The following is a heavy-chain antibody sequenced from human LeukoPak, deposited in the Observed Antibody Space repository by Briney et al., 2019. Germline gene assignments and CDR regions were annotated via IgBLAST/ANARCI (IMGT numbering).Heavy chain of an antibody. CDR2: IIPIFRTP. V-gene: IGHV1-69*13. CDR3: ARGTLSGTYYFHS. D-gene: IGHD1-26*01. Sequence: SVKVSCKTSGATFSTYSIAWVRQAPGQGLEWMGGIIPIFRTPNYAQKFQGRVTLSADESTSTAYMELNSLTSEDTAVYYCARGTLSGTYYFHSWGQGTLVTVSS. J-gene: IGHJ4*02. CDR1: GATFSTYS.